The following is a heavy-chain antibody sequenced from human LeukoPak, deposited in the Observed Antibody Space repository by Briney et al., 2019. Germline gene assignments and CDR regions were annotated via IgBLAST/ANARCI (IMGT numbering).Heavy chain of an antibody. J-gene: IGHJ4*02. V-gene: IGHV3-49*04. CDR1: GFTFGDYA. CDR2: IRSKAYGGTT. Sequence: GGSLRLSCTASGFTFGDYAMSWVRQAPGKGLEWVGFIRSKAYGGTTEYAASVKGRFTISRDDSKSIAYLQMNSLKTEDTAVYYCTRGDLYYDFWSGYYRPYYFDYWGQGTLVTFSS. D-gene: IGHD3-3*01. CDR3: TRGDLYYDFWSGYYRPYYFDY.